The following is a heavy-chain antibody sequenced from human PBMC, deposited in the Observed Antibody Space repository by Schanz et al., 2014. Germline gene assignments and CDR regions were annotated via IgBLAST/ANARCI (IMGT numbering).Heavy chain of an antibody. J-gene: IGHJ6*02. CDR1: GGTFSSYT. D-gene: IGHD3-10*01. CDR2: IIPVLAIA. CDR3: ARAKRFGDMDV. V-gene: IGHV1-69*02. Sequence: QVQLVQSGPEVKKPGSSVKVSCTASGGTFSSYTISWIRQAPGQGLEWMGRIIPVLAIADYAQKFQGRVTITADKSTSTASMELRNLRSDDTAVYYCARAKRFGDMDVWGQGTTVTVSS.